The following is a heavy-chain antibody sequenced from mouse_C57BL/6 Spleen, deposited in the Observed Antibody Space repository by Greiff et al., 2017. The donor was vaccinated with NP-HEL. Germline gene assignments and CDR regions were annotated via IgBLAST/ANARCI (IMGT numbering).Heavy chain of an antibody. V-gene: IGHV1-26*01. CDR3: ANGSSSAWLAD. CDR2: INPNNGGT. Sequence: EVQLQQSGPELVKPGASVKISCKASGYTFTDYYMNWVKQSHGKSLEWIGDINPNNGGTSYNQKFKGKATLTVDKSSSTAYMELRSLTSEDSAVYYCANGSSSAWLADWGQGTLVTVSA. CDR1: GYTFTDYY. J-gene: IGHJ3*01. D-gene: IGHD1-1*01.